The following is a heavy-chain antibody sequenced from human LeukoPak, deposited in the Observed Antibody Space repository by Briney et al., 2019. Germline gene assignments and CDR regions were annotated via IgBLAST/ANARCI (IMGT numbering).Heavy chain of an antibody. D-gene: IGHD3-22*01. Sequence: GGSLRLSCAASGLTVSSNYMSWVRQAPGKGLEWVSVIYIGGSTYYADSVKGRYTISRDNSKNTLYLQMNSLRAEDTAVYYCARDRETYYYDSSAPAVAFDIWGQGTVVTVSS. CDR3: ARDRETYYYDSSAPAVAFDI. J-gene: IGHJ3*02. CDR2: IYIGGST. V-gene: IGHV3-66*02. CDR1: GLTVSSNY.